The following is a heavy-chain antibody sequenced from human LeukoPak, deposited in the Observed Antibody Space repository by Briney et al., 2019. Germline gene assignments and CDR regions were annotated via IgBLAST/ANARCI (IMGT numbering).Heavy chain of an antibody. Sequence: PGGSLRLSCAASGLTFSRYWMHWVRHAPGKGLVWVSRINSDGRSTIYADSVKGRFTISRDNAKNSVYLQMNSLRADDTAVYYCAREGGYGSGRGWFDPWGQGTLVTVSS. CDR3: AREGGYGSGRGWFDP. D-gene: IGHD3-10*01. CDR1: GLTFSRYW. V-gene: IGHV3-74*01. J-gene: IGHJ5*02. CDR2: INSDGRST.